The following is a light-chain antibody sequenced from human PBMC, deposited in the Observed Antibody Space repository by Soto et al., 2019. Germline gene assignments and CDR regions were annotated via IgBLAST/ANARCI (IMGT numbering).Light chain of an antibody. V-gene: IGKV1-5*03. CDR3: QHYNDYSRM. CDR1: QSVDSW. CDR2: KAS. Sequence: DIQMTQSPSTLSASIGDRVTITCRTSQSVDSWLAWYQQKPGKAPKLRIYKASSLQTGVPSRFSGSGSGTEFTLNISSLQPDDFATYYCQHYNDYSRMFGQGTKVEIK. J-gene: IGKJ1*01.